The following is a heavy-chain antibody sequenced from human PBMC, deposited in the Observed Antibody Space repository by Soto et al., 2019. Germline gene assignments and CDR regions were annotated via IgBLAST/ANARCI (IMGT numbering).Heavy chain of an antibody. Sequence: QVQLVESGGGVVQPGRSLRLSCAASGFTFSSYGMHWVRQAPGKGLEWVAVIWYDGSNKYYADSVKGRFTISSDNSKNTLYLQMNSLRAEDTAVYYCARVTGYYYYYGMDVWGQGTTVTVSS. CDR2: IWYDGSNK. D-gene: IGHD3-10*01. CDR1: GFTFSSYG. J-gene: IGHJ6*02. V-gene: IGHV3-33*01. CDR3: ARVTGYYYYYGMDV.